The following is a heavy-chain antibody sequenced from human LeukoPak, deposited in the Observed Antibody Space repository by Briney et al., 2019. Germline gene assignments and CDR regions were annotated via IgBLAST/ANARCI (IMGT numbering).Heavy chain of an antibody. CDR1: GYTFTSYG. V-gene: IGHV1-18*01. J-gene: IGHJ6*03. CDR2: ISAYNGNT. D-gene: IGHD6-19*01. CDR3: ARRGSSGSYYYYYYMDV. Sequence: ASVKVSCKASGYTFTSYGISWVRQAPGQGLEWMGWISAYNGNTNYAQKLQGRVTMTTDTSTSTAYMELRSLRSDDTAVYYCARRGSSGSYYYYYYMDVWGKGTTVTVSS.